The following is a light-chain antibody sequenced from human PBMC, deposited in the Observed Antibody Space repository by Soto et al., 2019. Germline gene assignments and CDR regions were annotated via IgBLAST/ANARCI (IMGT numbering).Light chain of an antibody. CDR2: DDH. J-gene: IGLJ1*01. CDR1: SSDVGGYNY. Sequence: QSALTQPPSASGSPGQSITISCTGTSSDVGGYNYVSWYQQHPGKAPKLMISDDHKRPSGVSDRFSGSKSGNTASLTISGLQAEDEADYHCCSYAGSNTWVFGTGTKLTVL. V-gene: IGLV2-8*01. CDR3: CSYAGSNTWV.